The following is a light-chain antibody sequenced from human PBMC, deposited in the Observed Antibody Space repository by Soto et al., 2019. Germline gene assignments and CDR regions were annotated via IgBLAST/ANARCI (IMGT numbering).Light chain of an antibody. J-gene: IGLJ1*01. V-gene: IGLV2-14*01. CDR2: DVS. CDR3: SSYTSDNTVV. Sequence: QYVLTQPASVSGSPGQSITISCTGTSSDVGGYAYVSWYQQHPGKAPKLMICDVSNRPSGVSNRFSGSKSGNTASLTISGLQAKHEADYYCSSYTSDNTVVFGTGNKVPVL. CDR1: SSDVGGYAY.